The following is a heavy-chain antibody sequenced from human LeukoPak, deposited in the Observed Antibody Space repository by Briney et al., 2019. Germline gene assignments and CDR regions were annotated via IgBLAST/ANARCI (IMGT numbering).Heavy chain of an antibody. Sequence: PSETLSLTCSVSGYSISSGYYWDWIRQPPGKGLEWIASIYHSGKSYYNPSLESRVTISVDTSKNQISLKLSSVTAADTAVYYCTGSYIYSYYYYMDVWGKGTTVTISS. CDR2: IYHSGKS. J-gene: IGHJ6*03. CDR1: GYSISSGYY. CDR3: TGSYIYSYYYYMDV. V-gene: IGHV4-38-2*02. D-gene: IGHD3-10*01.